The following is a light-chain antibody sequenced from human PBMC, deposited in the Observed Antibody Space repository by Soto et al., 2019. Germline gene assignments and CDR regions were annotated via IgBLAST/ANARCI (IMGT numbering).Light chain of an antibody. J-gene: IGKJ1*01. CDR1: KTISSW. CDR2: KGS. CDR3: QHYRSYSEA. V-gene: IGKV1-5*03. Sequence: DIHMTLSPSTLSGSVVDRVTITWRTTKTISSWLAGYQQKPGKAPKRLIYKGSTLKSGVPSRFSGSGSGTEVTLPIISLQPDDFAAYYCQHYRSYSEAFGQGTKVDI.